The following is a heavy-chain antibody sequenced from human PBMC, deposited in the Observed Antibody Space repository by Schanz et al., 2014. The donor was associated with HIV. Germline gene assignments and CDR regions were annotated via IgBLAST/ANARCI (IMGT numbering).Heavy chain of an antibody. J-gene: IGHJ6*02. CDR3: ARDGGEV. CDR1: GFNFNNYA. CDR2: ISYDGSNK. D-gene: IGHD3-16*01. V-gene: IGHV3-30*03. Sequence: VQLLESGGGLVQPGGSLRLSCAASGFNFNNYAMTWVRQAPGKGLEWVAVISYDGSNKKYADSVKGRFTISRDNAKNSLFLQMESLRAEDTAVYYCARDGGEVWGQGTTVTVSS.